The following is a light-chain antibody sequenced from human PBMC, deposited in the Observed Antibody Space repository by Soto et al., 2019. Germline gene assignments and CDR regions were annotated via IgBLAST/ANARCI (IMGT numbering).Light chain of an antibody. Sequence: EIVLTQSPATLSLSPGERATLSCRASQYVSSFLAWYQQKAGQAPRLLIYDASHRATGIPTRLSGSGSGTDFTLTINSLEPEDFALYYCQQRYNWLATLGQGTKVDIK. J-gene: IGKJ1*01. CDR1: QYVSSF. V-gene: IGKV3-11*01. CDR3: QQRYNWLAT. CDR2: DAS.